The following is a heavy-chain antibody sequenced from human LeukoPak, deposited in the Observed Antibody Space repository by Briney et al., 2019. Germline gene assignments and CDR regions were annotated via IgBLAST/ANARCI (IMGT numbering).Heavy chain of an antibody. Sequence: SQTLSLTCAISGDSVSSNSAAWNWIRQSPSRGLEWLGRTYYRSKWYNDYAVSVKSRVTINPDTSKNQFSLQLNSVTPEDTAVYYCARGLSPSVANWFDPWGQGTLVTVSS. CDR2: TYYRSKWYN. D-gene: IGHD6-19*01. V-gene: IGHV6-1*01. CDR1: GDSVSSNSAA. J-gene: IGHJ5*02. CDR3: ARGLSPSVANWFDP.